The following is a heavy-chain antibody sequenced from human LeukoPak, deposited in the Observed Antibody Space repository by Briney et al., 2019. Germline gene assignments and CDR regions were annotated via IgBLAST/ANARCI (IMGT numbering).Heavy chain of an antibody. D-gene: IGHD6-13*01. CDR3: VKGRISEDGLDF. V-gene: IGHV3-23*01. CDR1: GFTFSRSA. CDR2: ISSSGNT. J-gene: IGHJ4*02. Sequence: GGSLRLSCAASGFTFSRSAMTWVRQTPGKGLDWASSISSSGNTYYSDSVKGRFTISRDNSKNMLYLQMNSLRAEDTAVYYCVKGRISEDGLDFWGQGTLVTVSS.